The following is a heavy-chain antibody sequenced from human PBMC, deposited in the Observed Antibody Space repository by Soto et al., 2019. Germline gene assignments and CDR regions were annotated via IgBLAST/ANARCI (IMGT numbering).Heavy chain of an antibody. CDR1: GFTFSSYS. CDR3: ASLPIAVAGTFDY. D-gene: IGHD6-19*01. CDR2: ISSSSSYI. V-gene: IGHV3-21*01. Sequence: GGSLRLSCAASGFTFSSYSMNWVRQAPGKGLEWVSSISSSSSYIYYADSVKGRFTISRDNAKNSPYLQMNSLRAEDTAVYYCASLPIAVAGTFDYWGQGTLVTVSS. J-gene: IGHJ4*02.